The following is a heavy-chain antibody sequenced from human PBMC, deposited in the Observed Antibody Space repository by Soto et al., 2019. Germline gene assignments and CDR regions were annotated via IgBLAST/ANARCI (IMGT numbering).Heavy chain of an antibody. V-gene: IGHV4-31*03. CDR2: IYYSGST. D-gene: IGHD3-22*01. CDR3: ARHGKNYYDSSGKNKPRVDV. CDR1: GGSISSGGYY. J-gene: IGHJ6*02. Sequence: QVQLQESGPGLVKPSQTLSLTCTVSGGSISSGGYYWSWIRQHPGKGLEWIGYIYYSGSTYYNPSLKSRVTISVDTSKNQFSLKLSSVTAADTAVYYCARHGKNYYDSSGKNKPRVDVWGQGTTVTVSS.